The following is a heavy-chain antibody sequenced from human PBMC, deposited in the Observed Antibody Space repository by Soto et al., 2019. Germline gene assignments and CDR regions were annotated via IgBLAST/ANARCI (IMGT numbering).Heavy chain of an antibody. V-gene: IGHV4-34*01. Sequence: QVQLQQWGAGLLKPSETLSLTCAVYGGSFSGYYWSWIRQPPGKGLEWIGEINHSGSNNYNPSLKRRFTISADTSKNQFSLKLSSVTAADTAVYYCARVPVVVPAAILRSWFDPWGQGTLVTVSS. CDR1: GGSFSGYY. CDR2: INHSGSN. J-gene: IGHJ5*02. CDR3: ARVPVVVPAAILRSWFDP. D-gene: IGHD2-2*02.